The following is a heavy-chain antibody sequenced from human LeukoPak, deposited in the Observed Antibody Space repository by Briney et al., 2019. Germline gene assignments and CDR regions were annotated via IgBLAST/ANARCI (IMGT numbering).Heavy chain of an antibody. D-gene: IGHD2-2*02. CDR3: ARIGYCSSTSCYTTDV. CDR2: INHSGST. J-gene: IGHJ6*02. Sequence: PSETLSLTCAVYGGSFSGYYWSWIRQPPGKGLEWIGEINHSGSTNYNPSLKSRVTISVDTSKNQLSLKLSSVTAADTAVYYCARIGYCSSTSCYTTDVWGQGTTVTVSS. CDR1: GGSFSGYY. V-gene: IGHV4-34*01.